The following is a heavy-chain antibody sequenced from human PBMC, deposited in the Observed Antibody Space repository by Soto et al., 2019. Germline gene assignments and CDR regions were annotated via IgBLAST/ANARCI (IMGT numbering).Heavy chain of an antibody. D-gene: IGHD1-7*01. V-gene: IGHV4-31*03. Sequence: PSETLSLTCTVPGASVSSSTGYYWTWIRQHPGKGLEWIGYVYYSGNSYSNPSLRNRVTISVDTSKKDFSLRLASVTEADTALYYCAREHGTKGVIDYWGQGTLVTVS. CDR1: GASVSSSTGYY. J-gene: IGHJ4*02. CDR3: AREHGTKGVIDY. CDR2: VYYSGNS.